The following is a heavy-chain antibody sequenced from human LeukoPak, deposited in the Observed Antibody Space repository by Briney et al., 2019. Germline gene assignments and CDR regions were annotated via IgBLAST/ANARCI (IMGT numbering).Heavy chain of an antibody. CDR3: AKGGDGDYAFHY. CDR2: ISGSGGST. CDR1: GFTFSSYA. Sequence: AGGSLRLSCAASGFTFSSYAMRWVRQAPGKGLEWVSAISGSGGSTYYADSVKGRFTISRDNSKNTLYLQMNSLRAEDTAVYYCAKGGDGDYAFHYWGQGTLVTVSS. J-gene: IGHJ4*02. D-gene: IGHD4-17*01. V-gene: IGHV3-23*01.